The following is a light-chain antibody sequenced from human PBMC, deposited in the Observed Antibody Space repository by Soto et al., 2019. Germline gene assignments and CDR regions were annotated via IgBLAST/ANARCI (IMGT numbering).Light chain of an antibody. J-gene: IGKJ2*01. CDR3: QQYGSSVFT. CDR1: QSVISDY. CDR2: GAS. Sequence: ETVLTQSPGTLSLSPGETATLSCRASQSVISDYLAWYQQKPDQAPRLVIYGASGRAAGIPDRFNGSGSGTDFTLTISRLEPEDFEMYYCQQYGSSVFTFGKGTKADI. V-gene: IGKV3-20*01.